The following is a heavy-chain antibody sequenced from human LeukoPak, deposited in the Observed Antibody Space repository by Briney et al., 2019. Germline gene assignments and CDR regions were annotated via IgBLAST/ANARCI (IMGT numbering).Heavy chain of an antibody. CDR1: GGSISSSNW. J-gene: IGHJ4*02. CDR2: IYHSGST. V-gene: IGHV4-4*02. D-gene: IGHD3-22*01. Sequence: SETLSLTCAVSGGSISSSNWWSWVRQPPGKGLEWIGEIYHSGSTNYNPSLKSRVTISVDKSKNQFPLKLSSVTAADTAVYYCARVGDSSGYYPLDYWGQGTLVTVSS. CDR3: ARVGDSSGYYPLDY.